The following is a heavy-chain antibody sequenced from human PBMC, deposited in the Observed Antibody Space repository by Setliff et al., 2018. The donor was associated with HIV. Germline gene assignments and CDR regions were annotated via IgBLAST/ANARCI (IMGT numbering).Heavy chain of an antibody. Sequence: PGGSLRLSCEASGFTFSTYSMNWVRQAPGKGLEWVSSISSSSRSKYYADSVKGRFTISRDNAKNSLYLQMNSLRAEDTAVYYCVRDRETVSISGVAVPYFDYWGQGTQVTVSS. CDR1: GFTFSTYS. CDR3: VRDRETVSISGVAVPYFDY. CDR2: ISSSSRSK. D-gene: IGHD3-3*01. J-gene: IGHJ4*02. V-gene: IGHV3-21*04.